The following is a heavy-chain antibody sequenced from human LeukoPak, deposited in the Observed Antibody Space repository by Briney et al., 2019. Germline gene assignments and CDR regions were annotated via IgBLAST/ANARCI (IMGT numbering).Heavy chain of an antibody. V-gene: IGHV4-59*01. J-gene: IGHJ5*02. CDR1: GGSMKDYY. D-gene: IGHD2-8*01. Sequence: SETLSLTCTVSGGSMKDYYWSWSRQPPGKGLEWIGYIYYSGSTNYNPSLKSRVTISVDTSNNQFSLRLSSVTAADTAVYYCARDSWSNWFDPWGQGTLVTVSS. CDR3: ARDSWSNWFDP. CDR2: IYYSGST.